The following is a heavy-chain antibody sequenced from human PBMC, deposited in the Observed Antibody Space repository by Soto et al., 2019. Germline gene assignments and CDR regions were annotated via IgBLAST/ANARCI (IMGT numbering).Heavy chain of an antibody. CDR2: IIPILGIA. J-gene: IGHJ4*02. D-gene: IGHD3-10*01. Sequence: SVKVSCKASGGTFSSYTISWVRQAPGQGLEWMGRIIPILGIANYAQKFQGRVTITADKSTSTAYTELSSLRSEDTAVYYCARGGIYGPFDYWGQGTLVTVSS. CDR1: GGTFSSYT. V-gene: IGHV1-69*02. CDR3: ARGGIYGPFDY.